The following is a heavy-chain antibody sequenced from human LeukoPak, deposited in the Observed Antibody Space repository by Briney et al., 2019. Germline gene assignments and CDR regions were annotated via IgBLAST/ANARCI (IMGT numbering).Heavy chain of an antibody. Sequence: GGSLRLSCAASGFTFSSYDMHWVRQATGKGLEWVSAIGSTGDTYYPGSVKGRFTISRDTSKNTLYLQMNNLRTEDTAVYYCAKDGGTVCHVINYSFDSWGQGTLVTVSS. V-gene: IGHV3-13*01. J-gene: IGHJ4*02. D-gene: IGHD1-1*01. CDR2: IGSTGDT. CDR1: GFTFSSYD. CDR3: AKDGGTVCHVINYSFDS.